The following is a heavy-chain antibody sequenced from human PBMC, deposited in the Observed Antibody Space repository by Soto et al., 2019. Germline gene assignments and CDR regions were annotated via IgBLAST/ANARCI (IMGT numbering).Heavy chain of an antibody. D-gene: IGHD3-9*01. Sequence: SGPSLVNPTQTLTLTCTFSGFSRSTSGVGVGWIRQPPGKALEWLALIYWDDDKRYSPSLKSRLTITKDTSKNQVVLTMTNMDPVDTATYYCARVPNYEILTNYYFTGLNWFDPWGQGTLVTVSS. CDR2: IYWDDDK. V-gene: IGHV2-5*02. CDR1: GFSRSTSGVG. J-gene: IGHJ5*02. CDR3: ARVPNYEILTNYYFTGLNWFDP.